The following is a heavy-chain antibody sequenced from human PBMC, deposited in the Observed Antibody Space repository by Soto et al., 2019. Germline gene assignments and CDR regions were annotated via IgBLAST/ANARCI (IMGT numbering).Heavy chain of an antibody. J-gene: IGHJ4*02. CDR3: ARGLYDSSGYYYGSYYFDY. V-gene: IGHV3-33*01. Sequence: PGGSLRLSCAASGFTFSSYGMHWVRQAPGKGLEWVAVIWYDGSNKYYADSVKGRFTISRDNSKNTLYLQMNSLRAEDTAVYYCARGLYDSSGYYYGSYYFDYWGQGTLVTVSS. CDR1: GFTFSSYG. D-gene: IGHD3-22*01. CDR2: IWYDGSNK.